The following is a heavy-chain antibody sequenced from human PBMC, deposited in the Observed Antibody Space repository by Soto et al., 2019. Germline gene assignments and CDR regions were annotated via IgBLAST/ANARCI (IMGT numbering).Heavy chain of an antibody. D-gene: IGHD2-2*01. J-gene: IGHJ6*03. V-gene: IGHV3-23*01. CDR3: ANPEEVVPAAIFHYYYMDV. CDR2: ISGSGITT. CDR1: GFTFSSYA. Sequence: GGSLRLSCAASGFTFSSYAMSWVRQAPGKGLEWVSGISGSGITTYYADSVKGRFTISRDNSKNTLYLQMDSLRAEDTAVYYCANPEEVVPAAIFHYYYMDVWGKGTTVTVSS.